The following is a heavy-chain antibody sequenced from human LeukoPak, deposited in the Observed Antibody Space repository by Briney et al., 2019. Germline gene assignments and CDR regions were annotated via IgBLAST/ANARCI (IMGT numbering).Heavy chain of an antibody. CDR2: IGYTGDST. J-gene: IGHJ3*02. CDR3: AKSPTVDAALYI. D-gene: IGHD4-11*01. V-gene: IGHV3-23*01. CDR1: GFTFSSYT. Sequence: GGSLRLSCAASGFTFSSYTMNWVRQAPGQGLEWVSGIGYTGDSTFYADSVKGRFTVSRDSSKNTLFLHMNSLRAEDTALYYCAKSPTVDAALYIWGQGTMVTVSS.